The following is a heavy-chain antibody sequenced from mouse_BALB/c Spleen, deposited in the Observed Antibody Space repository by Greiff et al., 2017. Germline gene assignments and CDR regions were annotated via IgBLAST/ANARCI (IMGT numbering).Heavy chain of an antibody. J-gene: IGHJ4*01. V-gene: IGHV14-3*02. CDR2: IDPANGNT. CDR1: GFNIKDTY. Sequence: EVQLQQSGAELVKPGASVKLSCTASGFNIKDTYMHWVKQRPEQGLEWIGRIDPANGNTKYDPKFQGKATITADTSSNTAYLQLSSLTSEDTAVYYDARGAPMVRVEYAMDYWGQGTSVTVSS. D-gene: IGHD2-1*01. CDR3: ARGAPMVRVEYAMDY.